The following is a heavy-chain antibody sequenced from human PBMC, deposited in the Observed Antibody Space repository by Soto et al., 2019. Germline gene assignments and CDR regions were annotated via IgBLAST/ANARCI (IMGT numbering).Heavy chain of an antibody. CDR3: XXXXXXXXXXXXXXXXXXV. V-gene: IGHV1-69*13. CDR1: GGTFTNYA. CDR2: IIPIFGTA. J-gene: IGHJ6*02. Sequence: VQLVQSGAEVKKPGSSVKVSCKASGGTFTNYAFSWVRQAPGQGLEWLGGIIPIFGTADYAQKFQGRVTXXXXXXXXXXXXXXXXXXXXXXXXXXXXXXXXXXXXXXXXXXXXXVWGQGTTVTVSS.